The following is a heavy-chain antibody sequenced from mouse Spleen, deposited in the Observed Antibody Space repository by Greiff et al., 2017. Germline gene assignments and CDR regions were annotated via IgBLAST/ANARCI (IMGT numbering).Heavy chain of an antibody. CDR2: IRNKANGYTT. CDR3: ARSGLYFDY. J-gene: IGHJ2*01. V-gene: IGHV7-3*01. Sequence: EVQVVESGGGLVQPGGSLSLSCAASGFTFTDYYMSWVRQPPGKALEWLGFIRNKANGYTTEYSASVKGRFTISRDNSQSILYLQMNALRAEDSATYYCARSGLYFDYWGQGTTLTVSS. D-gene: IGHD3-1*01. CDR1: GFTFTDYY.